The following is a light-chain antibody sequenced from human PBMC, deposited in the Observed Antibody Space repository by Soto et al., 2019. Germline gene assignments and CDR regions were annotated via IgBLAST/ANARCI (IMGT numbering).Light chain of an antibody. CDR2: GAS. Sequence: EKVMTQSPAALSVSPGERATLSCRASQSVNSNLAWYQQKAGQAPRLLLYGASTRATGIPARFSGSASGTEFTLTISSLQSEDSAVYYCQQYNDWPLTFGGGTKAEIK. CDR1: QSVNSN. V-gene: IGKV3-15*01. CDR3: QQYNDWPLT. J-gene: IGKJ4*01.